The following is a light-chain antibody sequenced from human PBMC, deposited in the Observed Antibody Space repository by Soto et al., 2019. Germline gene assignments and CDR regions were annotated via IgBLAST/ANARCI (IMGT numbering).Light chain of an antibody. V-gene: IGKV3-15*01. Sequence: EIVMTQSPSTLSVSPVERCTLSCRASQSVISNLAWYQQKPGQAPRLLIYGASARATGIPARFSGSGSGTEFTLTISSPESEDSAVYYCQQYSSWPPWTFGQGTKVDIK. CDR2: GAS. CDR1: QSVISN. CDR3: QQYSSWPPWT. J-gene: IGKJ1*01.